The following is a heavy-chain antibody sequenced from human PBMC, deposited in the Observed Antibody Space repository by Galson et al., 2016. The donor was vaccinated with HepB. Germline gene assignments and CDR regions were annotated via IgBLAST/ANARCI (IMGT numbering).Heavy chain of an antibody. CDR2: IIGSGSIT. CDR3: AKGFYGDSTGYFFDY. J-gene: IGHJ4*02. D-gene: IGHD4-17*01. Sequence: SLRLSCAASGFIFSGYAMSWVRQAPGKGLEWVSAIIGSGSITYYADSVKGRFTVSREHSKNTLYLQMNSLRGEDTAVYYCAKGFYGDSTGYFFDYWGQGTLVTVSS. CDR1: GFIFSGYA. V-gene: IGHV3-23*01.